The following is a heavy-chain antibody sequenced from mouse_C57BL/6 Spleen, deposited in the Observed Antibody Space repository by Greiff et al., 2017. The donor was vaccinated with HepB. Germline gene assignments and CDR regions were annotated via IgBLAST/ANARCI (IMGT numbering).Heavy chain of an antibody. CDR1: GYAFSSSW. Sequence: QVQLQQSGPELVKPGASVKISCKASGYAFSSSWMNWVKQRPGKGLEWIGRIYPGDGDTNYNGKFKGKATLTADKSSSTAYMQLSSLTSEDSAVYFCAREGRAPRYFCVWGTGTTVTVSS. CDR2: IYPGDGDT. CDR3: AREGRAPRYFCV. D-gene: IGHD3-3*01. V-gene: IGHV1-82*01. J-gene: IGHJ1*03.